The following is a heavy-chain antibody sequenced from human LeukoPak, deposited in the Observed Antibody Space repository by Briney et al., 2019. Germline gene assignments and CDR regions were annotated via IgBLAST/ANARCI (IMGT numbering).Heavy chain of an antibody. Sequence: ASVKVSCKASGGTFSSYAISWVRQAPGQGLEWMGRIIPILGIANYAQKFQGRVTITADKSTSTAYMELSSLRSEDTAVYYCARTDDYDSSGPPDYWGQGTLVTVSS. D-gene: IGHD3-22*01. CDR3: ARTDDYDSSGPPDY. CDR2: IIPILGIA. CDR1: GGTFSSYA. J-gene: IGHJ4*02. V-gene: IGHV1-69*04.